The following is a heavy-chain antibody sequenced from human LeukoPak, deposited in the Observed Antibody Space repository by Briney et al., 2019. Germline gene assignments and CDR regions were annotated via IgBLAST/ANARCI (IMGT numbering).Heavy chain of an antibody. D-gene: IGHD3-22*01. J-gene: IGHJ4*02. CDR2: ILVILGMT. CDR3: ARAVADYYDSSGYYLDY. Sequence: GASVKVSCKASGGTFSSYAITWVRQAPGQGLEWMGRILVILGMTNYAQKLQGRVTITADTSTSTAYMELSSLRSEDTAVYYCARAVADYYDSSGYYLDYWGQGTLVIVSS. V-gene: IGHV1-69*04. CDR1: GGTFSSYA.